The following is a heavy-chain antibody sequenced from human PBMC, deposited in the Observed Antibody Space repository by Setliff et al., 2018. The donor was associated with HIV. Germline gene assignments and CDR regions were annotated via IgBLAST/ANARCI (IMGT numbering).Heavy chain of an antibody. V-gene: IGHV4-59*11. CDR3: ARSTVGAGASFP. J-gene: IGHJ5*02. Sequence: PSETLSLTCTVSGDSTNTHYWSWIRQPPGKGLEWIGCISHSGNTNFNPSLNSRVTISLDTSKNQFSLRLTSLTAADPATYYCARSTVGAGASFPWGRGILVTVSS. D-gene: IGHD1-26*01. CDR1: GDSTNTHY. CDR2: ISHSGNT.